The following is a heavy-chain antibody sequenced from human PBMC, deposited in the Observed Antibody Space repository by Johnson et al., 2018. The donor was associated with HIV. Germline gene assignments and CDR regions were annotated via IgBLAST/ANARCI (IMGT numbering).Heavy chain of an antibody. V-gene: IGHV3-33*08. D-gene: IGHD2-21*01. J-gene: IGHJ3*02. CDR2: IRYDGSDK. CDR1: GLSFSNLG. CDR3: AKAPLDLIGDPVSFDI. Sequence: QVKLVESGGGVVQPGKSLTLSCVSSGLSFSNLGIHWVRQAPGKGLEWVAFIRYDGSDKYYEDSVKGRFTISRDNSKNTLYLQMNSLRAEDTAVYYCAKAPLDLIGDPVSFDIWGQGTMVTVSS.